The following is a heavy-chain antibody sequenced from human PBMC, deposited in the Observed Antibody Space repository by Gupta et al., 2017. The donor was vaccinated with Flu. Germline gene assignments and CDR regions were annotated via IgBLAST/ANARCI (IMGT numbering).Heavy chain of an antibody. CDR2: ISSTGRTI. CDR3: ARDSYNYANFDS. CDR1: GFTFSTYE. D-gene: IGHD5-18*01. J-gene: IGHJ4*02. V-gene: IGHV3-48*03. Sequence: EVQLVESGGGLVQPGGSLRLSCEASGFTFSTYEMNWVRQAPGRGLEWISYISSTGRTIEYADSVKGRFTISRDNAKNALHLNINDLRAEDTAVYYCARDSYNYANFDSWGQGTLVIVST.